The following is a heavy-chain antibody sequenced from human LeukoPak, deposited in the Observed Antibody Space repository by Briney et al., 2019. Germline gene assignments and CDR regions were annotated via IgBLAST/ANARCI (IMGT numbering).Heavy chain of an antibody. J-gene: IGHJ4*02. D-gene: IGHD5-18*01. CDR1: GYTFTGYY. Sequence: GASVKVSCKASGYTFTGYYLHWVRQAPGQGLEWMGWINPNSGGTNYAQKFQGRVTMTGDTSISTAYMELSRLSSDDTAIYYCAGRPDTAMAAIFDYWGQGTLVTVSS. V-gene: IGHV1-2*02. CDR2: INPNSGGT. CDR3: AGRPDTAMAAIFDY.